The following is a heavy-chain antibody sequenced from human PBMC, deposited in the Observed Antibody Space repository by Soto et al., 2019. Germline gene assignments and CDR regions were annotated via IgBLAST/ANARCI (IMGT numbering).Heavy chain of an antibody. J-gene: IGHJ4*02. D-gene: IGHD3-16*02. CDR1: GFTVSSNY. Sequence: VQLVESGGGLVQPGGSLRLSCAASGFTVSSNYMSWVRQAPGKGLEWVSVIYSGGSTYYADSVKGRFTISRDNSNNTLYLQMNSLRAEDTAVYYCARSAYDYIWGSYPTYWGQGTLVTVSS. CDR2: IYSGGST. CDR3: ARSAYDYIWGSYPTY. V-gene: IGHV3-66*01.